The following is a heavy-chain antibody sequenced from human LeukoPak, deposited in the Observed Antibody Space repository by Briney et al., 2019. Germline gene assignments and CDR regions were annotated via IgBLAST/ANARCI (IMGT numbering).Heavy chain of an antibody. J-gene: IGHJ4*02. CDR1: GYTFTGYY. Sequence: ASVKVSCKASGYTFTGYYMHWVRQAPGQGLEWMGWINPNSGGTNYAQKVQGRVTMTTDTSTSTAYMELRSLRSDDTAVYYCVRASGYSSGWSDFDYWGQGTLVTVSS. CDR3: VRASGYSSGWSDFDY. D-gene: IGHD6-19*01. V-gene: IGHV1-2*02. CDR2: INPNSGGT.